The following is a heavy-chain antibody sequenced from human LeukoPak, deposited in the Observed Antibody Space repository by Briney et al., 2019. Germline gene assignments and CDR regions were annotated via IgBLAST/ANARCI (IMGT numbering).Heavy chain of an antibody. Sequence: GGSLRLSCAASGFTFSSCAMNWVRQAPGKGLEWVSALSGGGGSTYYADSVKGRFTISRDNSKNTLYLQMNSLRAEDTAVYYCTKDRNSEGGAAKNYWGQGTLVTVSS. CDR1: GFTFSSCA. CDR3: TKDRNSEGGAAKNY. V-gene: IGHV3-23*01. D-gene: IGHD2-15*01. J-gene: IGHJ4*02. CDR2: LSGGGGST.